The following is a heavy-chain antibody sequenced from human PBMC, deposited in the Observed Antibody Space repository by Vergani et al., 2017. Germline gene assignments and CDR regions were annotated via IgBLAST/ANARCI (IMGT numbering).Heavy chain of an antibody. J-gene: IGHJ4*02. D-gene: IGHD2-21*02. CDR3: AREGGDQYPKEDC. CDR1: GFTFEDYG. V-gene: IGHV3-20*04. CDR2: INWNEDSK. Sequence: EVQLVESGGVVVRSGGSLRLSCVASGFTFEDYGMSWVRQAPGKGLEWVSVINWNEDSKDYADSVKGRFTISRDNAKNSLYLQMNSLRVEDTALYFGAREGGDQYPKEDCWGLGTLVTVSS.